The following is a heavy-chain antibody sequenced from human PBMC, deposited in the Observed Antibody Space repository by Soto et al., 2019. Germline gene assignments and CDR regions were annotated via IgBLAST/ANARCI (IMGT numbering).Heavy chain of an antibody. V-gene: IGHV4-34*01. CDR2: INHSGST. CDR1: GGSFSGYY. J-gene: IGHJ5*02. CDR3: ARSQRGSGWSPYNWFDP. Sequence: PSETLSLTCAVYGGSFSGYYWSWIRQPPGKGLEWIGEINHSGSTNYNPSLKSRVTISVDTSKNQFSLKLSSVTAADTAVYYCARSQRGSGWSPYNWFDPWGQGTLVTVSS. D-gene: IGHD6-19*01.